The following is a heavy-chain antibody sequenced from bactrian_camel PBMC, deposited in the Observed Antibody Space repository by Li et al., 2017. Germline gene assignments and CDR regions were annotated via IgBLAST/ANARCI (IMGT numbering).Heavy chain of an antibody. J-gene: IGHJ4*01. D-gene: IGHD2*01. Sequence: HVQLVESGGGSVQPGGSLNLSCVASVDIHCMGWFRQVPGSEREGVAAIRPEGRTYYTASAEGRFTISHVNANNTLHLQMNALKPEDTAVYYCAADLGWCGSRPLQREFRNWGQGTQVTVS. CDR1: VDIHC. V-gene: IGHV3S53*01. CDR3: AADLGWCGSRPLQREFRN. CDR2: IRPEGRT.